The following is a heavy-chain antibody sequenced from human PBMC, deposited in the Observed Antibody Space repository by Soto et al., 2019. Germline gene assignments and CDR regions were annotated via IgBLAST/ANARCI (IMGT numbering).Heavy chain of an antibody. D-gene: IGHD6-13*01. V-gene: IGHV3-15*01. Sequence: VQLVESGGNLVKPGGSLRLSCAASGFTFNAAWMSWVRQAPGKGLEWVGRIKSKTDGGTTDFAAPVKGRFTISRDESKNTVYLQMNSLKIEDTAVYYCTTGLAAAGTNYWGQGTLVTVSS. CDR1: GFTFNAAW. CDR2: IKSKTDGGTT. CDR3: TTGLAAAGTNY. J-gene: IGHJ4*02.